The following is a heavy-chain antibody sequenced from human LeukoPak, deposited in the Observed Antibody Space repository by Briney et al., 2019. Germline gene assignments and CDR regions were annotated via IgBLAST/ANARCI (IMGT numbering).Heavy chain of an antibody. V-gene: IGHV1-2*02. D-gene: IGHD3-9*01. CDR1: GYTFSGSY. CDR2: INPDSGDT. CDR3: ARGTSYFDSLSAYYPSGNFDY. Sequence: GASVKVSCKASGYTFSGSYIHWVRQAPGQGLEWMGWINPDSGDTNDAQKFQGRVTMTRDRSISTAYMELSRLRADDTAVYYCARGTSYFDSLSAYYPSGNFDYWGQGTLVTVSS. J-gene: IGHJ4*02.